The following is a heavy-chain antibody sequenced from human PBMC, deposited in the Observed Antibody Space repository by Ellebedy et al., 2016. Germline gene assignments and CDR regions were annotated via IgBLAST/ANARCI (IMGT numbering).Heavy chain of an antibody. Sequence: GESLKISXKGSGSSFTSYWIGWVRQMPGKGLEWMGIIYPGDSDTRYSPSFQGQVTISADKSISTAYLQWSSLKASDTATYYCARSHRYYDSSGYYFGSWFDPWGQGTLVTVSS. V-gene: IGHV5-51*01. D-gene: IGHD3-22*01. CDR3: ARSHRYYDSSGYYFGSWFDP. J-gene: IGHJ5*02. CDR1: GSSFTSYW. CDR2: IYPGDSDT.